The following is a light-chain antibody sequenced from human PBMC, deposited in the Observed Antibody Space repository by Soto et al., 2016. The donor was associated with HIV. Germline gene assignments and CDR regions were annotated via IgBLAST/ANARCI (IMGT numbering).Light chain of an antibody. Sequence: SSELTQGPVVSVALGQTVRITCQGDGLRAFYANWYQQKAGQAPVLVIYGKNNRPSGIPDRFSGSTSGDTASLTITGTQAEDEADYYCSSRDITSRYVTFGGGTKLTVL. CDR1: GLRAFY. CDR3: SSRDITSRYVT. CDR2: GKN. V-gene: IGLV3-19*01. J-gene: IGLJ2*01.